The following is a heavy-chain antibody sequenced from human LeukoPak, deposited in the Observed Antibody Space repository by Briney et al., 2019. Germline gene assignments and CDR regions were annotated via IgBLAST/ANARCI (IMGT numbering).Heavy chain of an antibody. Sequence: GGSLRLSCVASGFTFSDSAMSWVRQAPGKGLEWVSLINFSGTNAYYADSVKVRFTISRDNSKDTVYLQMNSLRAEDTAIYNCARDIELSTWGLGTKVTVSS. J-gene: IGHJ3*01. V-gene: IGHV3-23*01. CDR2: INFSGTNA. CDR1: GFTFSDSA. D-gene: IGHD3-16*02. CDR3: ARDIELST.